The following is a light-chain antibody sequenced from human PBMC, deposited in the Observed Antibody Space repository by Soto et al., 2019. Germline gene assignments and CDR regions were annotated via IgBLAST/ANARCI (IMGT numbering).Light chain of an antibody. Sequence: EIVLTQSPGTLSLSPGERATLSCRASQSVNNNYLAWYQQKPGQAPRLLIYGASSRATGVPDRFSGSGSGTDFTLTISRLEPEDFAVDHCQQYDTSALTSGGGTKVDIK. CDR2: GAS. CDR1: QSVNNNY. J-gene: IGKJ4*01. CDR3: QQYDTSALT. V-gene: IGKV3-20*01.